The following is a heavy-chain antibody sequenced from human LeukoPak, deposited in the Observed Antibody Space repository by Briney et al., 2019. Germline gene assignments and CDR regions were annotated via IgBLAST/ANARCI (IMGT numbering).Heavy chain of an antibody. V-gene: IGHV1-18*01. D-gene: IGHD2-2*02. CDR2: ISAYNGNT. CDR3: ARARCSSTSCYRGDY. Sequence: GASVKVSCKASGYTFTSYGISWVRQAPGQGLEWMGWISAYNGNTNYAQKLQGRVTMTTDTSTSTAYMELRSPRSDDTAVYYCARARCSSTSCYRGDYWGQGTLVTVSS. J-gene: IGHJ4*02. CDR1: GYTFTSYG.